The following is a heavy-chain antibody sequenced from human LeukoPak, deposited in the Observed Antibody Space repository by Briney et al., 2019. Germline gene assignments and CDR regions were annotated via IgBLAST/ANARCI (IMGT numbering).Heavy chain of an antibody. D-gene: IGHD3-22*01. CDR1: GFTFSQAW. Sequence: PGGSLRLSCAASGFTFSQAWMSWVRQAPGRGLEWVGRIKSETYGGTTDYAAPVSGRVTISRDDSKNTLYLQMNGLKAEDTAVYYCTTDYYDSVGYSSYYWGQGTLVTVSS. CDR3: TTDYYDSVGYSSYY. V-gene: IGHV3-15*01. CDR2: IKSETYGGTT. J-gene: IGHJ4*02.